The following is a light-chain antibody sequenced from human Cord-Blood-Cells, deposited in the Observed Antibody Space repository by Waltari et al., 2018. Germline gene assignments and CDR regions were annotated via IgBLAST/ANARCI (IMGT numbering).Light chain of an antibody. V-gene: IGKV1-39*01. CDR2: AAS. CDR1: QSISIY. CDR3: QQSYSTPFT. Sequence: DIQMTQSPSSLSASVGDRVTITCRASQSISIYLNWYQQKPGKAPKLLIYAASSLQSGVPSRFSGSGSWTDFTLTISSLQPEDFATYYCQQSYSTPFTFGPGTKVDIK. J-gene: IGKJ3*01.